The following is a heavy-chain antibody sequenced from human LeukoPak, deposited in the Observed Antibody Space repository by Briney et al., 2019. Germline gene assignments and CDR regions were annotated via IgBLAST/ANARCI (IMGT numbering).Heavy chain of an antibody. CDR3: ARISLGDSGWYFDWFDP. Sequence: SETLSLTCAVYGGSFSGYYWSWIRQPPGKGLEWIGEINHSGSTNYNPSLKSRVTISVDTSKNQFSLKLSSVTAADTAVYYCARISLGDSGWYFDWFDPWGQGTLVTVSS. CDR1: GGSFSGYY. CDR2: INHSGST. J-gene: IGHJ5*02. V-gene: IGHV4-34*01. D-gene: IGHD6-19*01.